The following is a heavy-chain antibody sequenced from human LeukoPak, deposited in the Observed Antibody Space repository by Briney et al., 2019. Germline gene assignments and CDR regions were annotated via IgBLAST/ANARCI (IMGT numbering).Heavy chain of an antibody. CDR3: AGGYYYDSSGTERLNWFDP. V-gene: IGHV3-21*01. Sequence: GSLRLSCAASGFTFSSYSMNWVRQAPGKGLEWVSSISSSSSYIYYADSVKGRFTISRDNAKNSLYLQMNSLRAEDTAVYYCAGGYYYDSSGTERLNWFDPWGQGTLVTVSS. CDR2: ISSSSSYI. D-gene: IGHD3-22*01. J-gene: IGHJ5*02. CDR1: GFTFSSYS.